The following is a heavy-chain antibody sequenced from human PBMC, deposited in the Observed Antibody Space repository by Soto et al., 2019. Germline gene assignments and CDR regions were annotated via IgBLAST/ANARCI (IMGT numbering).Heavy chain of an antibody. CDR3: ARGAIFGVAYYYYYGMDV. CDR2: INPNSGGT. Sequence: ASVKVSCKASGYTFTGYYMHWVRQAPGQGLEWMGWINPNSGGTNYAQKFQGWVTMTRDTSISTAYMELSRLRSDDTAVYYCARGAIFGVAYYYYYGMDVWGQGTTVTVSS. CDR1: GYTFTGYY. J-gene: IGHJ6*02. V-gene: IGHV1-2*04. D-gene: IGHD3-3*01.